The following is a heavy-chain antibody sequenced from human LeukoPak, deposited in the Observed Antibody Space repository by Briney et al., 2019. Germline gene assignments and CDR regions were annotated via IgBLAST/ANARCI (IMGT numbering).Heavy chain of an antibody. Sequence: GRSPRLSCAASGFTFSAYWMHWVRQAPGKGLVWVSRISTDGSITTYADSAKGRFTISRDNAKNTLYLQMNSLRAEDTAVYYCTRDSGAGDYWGQGTLVTVSS. CDR1: GFTFSAYW. D-gene: IGHD1-26*01. CDR2: ISTDGSIT. V-gene: IGHV3-74*01. CDR3: TRDSGAGDY. J-gene: IGHJ4*02.